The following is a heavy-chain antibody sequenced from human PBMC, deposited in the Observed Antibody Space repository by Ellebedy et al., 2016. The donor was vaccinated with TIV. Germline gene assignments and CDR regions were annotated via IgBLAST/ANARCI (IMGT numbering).Heavy chain of an antibody. Sequence: KVSCKGSGYNFTKYWIGWVRQMPGKGLEWMGIIYPGDSNTRYSPSFLGHVTISADKSISTAYLQWSGLKASDTAVYYCAIHHYDTRGFYYMSPDYWGQGTLVTVSS. CDR2: IYPGDSNT. CDR1: GYNFTKYW. J-gene: IGHJ4*02. D-gene: IGHD3-22*01. V-gene: IGHV5-51*01. CDR3: AIHHYDTRGFYYMSPDY.